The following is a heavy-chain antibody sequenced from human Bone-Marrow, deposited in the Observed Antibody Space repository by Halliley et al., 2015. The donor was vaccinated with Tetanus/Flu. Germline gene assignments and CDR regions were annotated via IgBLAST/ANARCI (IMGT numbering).Heavy chain of an antibody. Sequence: TLSLTCAVSGGSIISDDYFWSWFRQTPGKGLEWIGYIYYSGTTYYKPSPRSRLTFSVDTSKNQFSLKLTSVTAADTAVYYCARPRVVSGRHVGAFDIWGQGTTVIVSS. D-gene: IGHD2-15*01. CDR1: GGSIISDDYF. J-gene: IGHJ3*02. CDR2: IYYSGTT. V-gene: IGHV4-30-4*01. CDR3: ARPRVVSGRHVGAFDI.